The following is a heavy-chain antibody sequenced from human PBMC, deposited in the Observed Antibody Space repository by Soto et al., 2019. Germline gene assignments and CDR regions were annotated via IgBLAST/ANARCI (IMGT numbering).Heavy chain of an antibody. Sequence: ASVKVSFKASGFTFTSSSMQWVRQARGQRLEWIGWIVVGSGNTNYAQKFQERVTITRDMSTSTAYMELSSLRSEDTAVYYCAADYYDSSCYYYDDWGQGTLVTVSS. CDR1: GFTFTSSS. CDR2: IVVGSGNT. CDR3: AADYYDSSCYYYDD. D-gene: IGHD3-22*01. J-gene: IGHJ4*02. V-gene: IGHV1-58*02.